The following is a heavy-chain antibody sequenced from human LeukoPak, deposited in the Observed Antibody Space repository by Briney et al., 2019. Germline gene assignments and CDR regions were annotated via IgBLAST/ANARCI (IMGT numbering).Heavy chain of an antibody. J-gene: IGHJ3*02. D-gene: IGHD6-19*01. CDR2: ISSSGSTI. CDR3: ARVCSSGRLI. V-gene: IGHV3-48*03. Sequence: PGGSLRLSCAASGFTFSSYEMNWARQAPGKGLEWVSYISSSGSTIYYADSVKGRFTISRDNAKNSLYLQMNSLRAEDTAVYYCARVCSSGRLIWGRGTMVTVSS. CDR1: GFTFSSYE.